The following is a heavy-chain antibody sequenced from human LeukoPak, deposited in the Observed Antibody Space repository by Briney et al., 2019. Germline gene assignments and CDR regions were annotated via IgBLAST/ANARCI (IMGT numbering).Heavy chain of an antibody. CDR3: ARLTDSSGQSVGPGSDY. J-gene: IGHJ4*02. CDR1: GYTFTSYY. CDR2: INPSGGST. V-gene: IGHV1-46*01. Sequence: GASVKVSCMASGYTFTSYYMHWVRQAPGQGLEWMGIINPSGGSTSYAQKFQGRVTMTRDTSTSTVYMELSSLRSEDTAVYYCARLTDSSGQSVGPGSDYWGQGTLVTVSS. D-gene: IGHD6-19*01.